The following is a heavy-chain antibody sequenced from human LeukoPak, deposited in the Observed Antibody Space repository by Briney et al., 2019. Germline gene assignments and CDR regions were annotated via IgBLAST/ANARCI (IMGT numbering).Heavy chain of an antibody. CDR3: AKALSIAAAGINWFDP. V-gene: IGHV3-30*02. Sequence: GGSLRLSCAASGFTFSSYGMHWVRQAPGKGLEWVAFIRYDGSNKYYADSVKGRFTISRDNSKNTLYLQMNSLRAEDTAVYYCAKALSIAAAGINWFDPWGQGTLVTVSS. D-gene: IGHD6-13*01. CDR1: GFTFSSYG. J-gene: IGHJ5*02. CDR2: IRYDGSNK.